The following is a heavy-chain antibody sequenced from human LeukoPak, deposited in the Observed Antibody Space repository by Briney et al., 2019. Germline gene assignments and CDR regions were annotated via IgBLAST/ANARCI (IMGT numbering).Heavy chain of an antibody. Sequence: TLSLTCTVSGGSISSGDYYWSWIRQPRGKGLEWIGYIYYSGSTYYNPSLKSRVTISVDTSKNQFSLKLSSATAADTAVYYCTTGPYCTNGVCYGHNWFDPWGQGTLVTVSS. CDR2: IYYSGST. J-gene: IGHJ5*02. D-gene: IGHD2-8*01. V-gene: IGHV4-30-4*08. CDR3: TTGPYCTNGVCYGHNWFDP. CDR1: GGSISSGDYY.